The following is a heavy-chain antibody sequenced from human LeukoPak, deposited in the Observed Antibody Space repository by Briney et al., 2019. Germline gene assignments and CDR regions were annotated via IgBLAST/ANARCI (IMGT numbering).Heavy chain of an antibody. CDR2: ISYDGSNK. J-gene: IGHJ4*02. D-gene: IGHD4-17*01. Sequence: GGSRDLPCAASEFTFSSYAMHWARKAPGKGLEWGPVISYDGSNKYHADSVKGRFTISRDNSKNTLYLQMNSLRAEDTAVYYCARDPSYGDWTYFDYWGQGTLVTVSS. CDR1: EFTFSSYA. V-gene: IGHV3-30-3*01. CDR3: ARDPSYGDWTYFDY.